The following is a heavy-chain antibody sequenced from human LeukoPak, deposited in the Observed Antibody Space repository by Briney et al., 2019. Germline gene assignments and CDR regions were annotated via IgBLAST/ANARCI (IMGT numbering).Heavy chain of an antibody. V-gene: IGHV1-24*01. CDR3: ATGKGYMAFDI. CDR1: GYTLTELS. CDR2: FDPEDGET. D-gene: IGHD3-16*02. Sequence: GASVKVSCKVSGYTLTELSMHWVRQAPGTGLEWRGGFDPEDGETMSAQKFQGRVTMTEDTSTDTVYMKLSSLRSEDTAMYFCATGKGYMAFDIWGQGTMVTVSS. J-gene: IGHJ3*02.